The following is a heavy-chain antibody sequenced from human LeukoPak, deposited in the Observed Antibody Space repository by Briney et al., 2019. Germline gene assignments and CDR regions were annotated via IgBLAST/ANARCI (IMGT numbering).Heavy chain of an antibody. CDR2: ISYDGSNK. CDR3: ARDRIYDFWSGYYIGYYYYGMDV. Sequence: GSSLRLSCAASGFTFSSYAMHWVRQAPGKGLEGVAVISYDGSNKYYADSVKGRFTISRDNSKNTLYLQMNSLRAEDTAVYYCARDRIYDFWSGYYIGYYYYGMDVWGQGTTVTVSS. J-gene: IGHJ6*02. CDR1: GFTFSSYA. D-gene: IGHD3-3*01. V-gene: IGHV3-30-3*01.